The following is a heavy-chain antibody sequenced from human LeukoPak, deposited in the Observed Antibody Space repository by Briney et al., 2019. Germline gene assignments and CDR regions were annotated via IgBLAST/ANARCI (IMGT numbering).Heavy chain of an antibody. CDR1: GGSMNINTW. CDR2: IHHSGST. V-gene: IGHV4-4*02. CDR3: ARALITMVRGVMGYYYYYGMDV. J-gene: IGHJ6*02. D-gene: IGHD3-10*01. Sequence: SGTLSLTCAVSGGSMNINTWWSWVRQPPGKGLEWIGEIHHSGSTNYNPSLRSRVTISVDKSKNQFSLHLTSVTAADTAVYYCARALITMVRGVMGYYYYYGMDVWGQGTTVTVSS.